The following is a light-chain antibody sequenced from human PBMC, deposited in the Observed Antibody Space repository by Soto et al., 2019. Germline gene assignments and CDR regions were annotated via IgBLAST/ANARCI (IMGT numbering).Light chain of an antibody. CDR1: QSISSD. V-gene: IGKV3-15*01. J-gene: IGKJ3*01. CDR3: QQYHDWLPIT. CDR2: GAS. Sequence: EVVMTQSPGTLSLSAGERATVSCRASQSISSDLAWYQQKPGQAPRLLIYGASTTATDIPARFSGGGSGTEFTLTTSSLQSEDSAIYYCQQYHDWLPITFGPGTKVHIK.